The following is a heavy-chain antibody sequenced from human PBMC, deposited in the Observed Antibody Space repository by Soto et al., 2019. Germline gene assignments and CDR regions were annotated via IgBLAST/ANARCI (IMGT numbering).Heavy chain of an antibody. CDR3: ARLPSRHLVDY. Sequence: PSETLSPTCTVSVSSISSSGYYWGWVLQPPGKGLEWIGSMFYGVSTYYNPSLKSRVTVSVDTSKNQFSLNLRSVTAADTAVYYCARLPSRHLVDYWGQGTLVTVSS. D-gene: IGHD3-3*02. V-gene: IGHV4-39*01. J-gene: IGHJ4*02. CDR1: VSSISSSGYY. CDR2: MFYGVST.